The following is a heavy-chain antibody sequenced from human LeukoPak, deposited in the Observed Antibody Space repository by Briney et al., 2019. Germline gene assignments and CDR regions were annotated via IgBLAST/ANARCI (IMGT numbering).Heavy chain of an antibody. D-gene: IGHD5-18*01. CDR3: ARGFRHTAMFLDY. V-gene: IGHV3-48*03. CDR2: ISNSGSPI. CDR1: GFTFSSYE. J-gene: IGHJ4*02. Sequence: PGGSLRLSCAASGFTFSSYEMNWVRQAPGQGLEWISCISNSGSPIYYADSVKGRFTISRDNAKNSLYLQMNSLRAEDTAVYYCARGFRHTAMFLDYWGRGTLVTVSS.